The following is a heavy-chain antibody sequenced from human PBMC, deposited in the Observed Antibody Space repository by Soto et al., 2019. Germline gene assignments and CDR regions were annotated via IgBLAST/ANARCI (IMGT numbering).Heavy chain of an antibody. D-gene: IGHD6-6*01. CDR2: ISGYNGNT. CDR3: IRDFYLYHRRRPSTLVP. V-gene: IGHV1-18*01. CDR1: GYSFTTYG. Sequence: ASVKVSCKTSGYSFTTYGRSWVRQAPGRGLEWVGWISGYNGNTNYAQKFQGTVILTTDTPTTTGYMEIKSLSSDDTAVYKCIRDFYLYHRRRPSTLVPWGQGS. J-gene: IGHJ1*01.